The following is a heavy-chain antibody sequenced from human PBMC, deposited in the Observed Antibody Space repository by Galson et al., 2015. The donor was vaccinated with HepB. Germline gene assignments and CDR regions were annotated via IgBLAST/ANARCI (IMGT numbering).Heavy chain of an antibody. D-gene: IGHD6-13*01. CDR1: GFTFSNAW. Sequence: SLRLSCAASGFTFSNAWMIWVRQAPGKGLEWVGRIKSKTDGGTTDYAAPVKGRFTISRDDSKNTLNLQMNSLKTEDTGVCYCTTSFGYSSRWMVNYQNYGMDVWGQGTTVTVSS. V-gene: IGHV3-15*01. CDR2: IKSKTDGGTT. CDR3: TTSFGYSSRWMVNYQNYGMDV. J-gene: IGHJ6*02.